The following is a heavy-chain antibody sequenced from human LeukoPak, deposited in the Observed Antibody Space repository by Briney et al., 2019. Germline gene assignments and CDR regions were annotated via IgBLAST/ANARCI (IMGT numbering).Heavy chain of an antibody. CDR1: SGSINDFY. D-gene: IGHD3-10*01. J-gene: IGHJ6*02. V-gene: IGHV4-59*01. Sequence: PSETLSLTCTVSSGSINDFYWSWIRRPPGKGLEWIGYIYYSGTTNYNPSLKSRVTISVDTSKTQFSLKLSSVTAADTAVYYCARDSGSYLPYGMDVWGQGTTVTVSS. CDR2: IYYSGTT. CDR3: ARDSGSYLPYGMDV.